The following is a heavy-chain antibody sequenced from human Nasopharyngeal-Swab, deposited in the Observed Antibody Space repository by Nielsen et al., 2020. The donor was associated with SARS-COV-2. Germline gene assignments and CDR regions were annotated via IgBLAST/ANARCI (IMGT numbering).Heavy chain of an antibody. CDR3: ARHWSYGDDY. D-gene: IGHD4-17*01. Sequence: SETLSLTCTVSGGSISSGGYYWSWIRQPPGKGLEWIGEINHSGSTNYNPSLKSRVTISVDTSKNQFSLKLSSVTAADTAVYYCARHWSYGDDYWGQGTLVTVSS. CDR2: INHSGST. V-gene: IGHV4-39*01. J-gene: IGHJ4*02. CDR1: GGSISSGGYY.